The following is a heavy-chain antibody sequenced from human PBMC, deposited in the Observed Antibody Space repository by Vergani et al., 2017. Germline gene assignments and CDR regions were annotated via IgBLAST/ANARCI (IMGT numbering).Heavy chain of an antibody. V-gene: IGHV3-7*01. CDR1: GFTFRSYA. CDR3: ARESDILTGYIIDY. D-gene: IGHD3-9*01. CDR2: IKQDGSEK. J-gene: IGHJ4*02. Sequence: EVQLLESGGDLVQPGGSLRLSCAASGFTFRSYAMSWVRQAPGKGLEWVANIKQDGSEKYYVDSVKGRFTISRDNAKNSLYLQMNSLRAEDTAVYYCARESDILTGYIIDYWGQGTLVTVSS.